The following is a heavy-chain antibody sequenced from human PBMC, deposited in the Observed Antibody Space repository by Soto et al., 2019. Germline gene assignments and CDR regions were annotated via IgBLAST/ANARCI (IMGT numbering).Heavy chain of an antibody. Sequence: RSETLSLTCTVSGGSISSGGYYWSWIRQHPGKGLEWIGYIYYSGSTYYNPSLKSRVTISVDTSKNQFSLKLSSLTAADTAVYYCARVGDYYYGMDVWGQGTTVTVS. CDR2: IYYSGST. CDR3: ARVGDYYYGMDV. V-gene: IGHV4-31*03. CDR1: GGSISSGGYY. J-gene: IGHJ6*02. D-gene: IGHD1-26*01.